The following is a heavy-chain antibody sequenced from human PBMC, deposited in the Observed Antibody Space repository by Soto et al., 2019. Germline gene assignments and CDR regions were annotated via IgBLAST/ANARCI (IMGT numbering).Heavy chain of an antibody. CDR2: MSDDESHT. J-gene: IGHJ4*02. CDR3: TKGCSSRSNCYNIHY. V-gene: IGHV3-30*18. Sequence: QVQLVESGGGVVQPGRSLRLSCAASGFTFSSNGMHWVRQAPGKGLEWVAVMSDDESHTSYADSAKGRFTISRDNSKNTLYLQMYSLRAEDSGIYYCTKGCSSRSNCYNIHYWGPGALVTVYS. CDR1: GFTFSSNG. D-gene: IGHD2-2*01.